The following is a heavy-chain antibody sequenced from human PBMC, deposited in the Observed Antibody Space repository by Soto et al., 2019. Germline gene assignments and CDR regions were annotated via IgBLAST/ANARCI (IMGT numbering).Heavy chain of an antibody. CDR1: GFTFSNFG. CDR2: ISYDGRSE. D-gene: IGHD2-15*01. CDR3: AKDLDVVMVLSATRGLDV. V-gene: IGHV3-30*18. J-gene: IGHJ6*02. Sequence: GGSLRLSCVASGFTFSNFGMHWVRQAPGKXLEWVAGISYDGRSEYYVDSVRGRFTLSRDNSKNTLSLQMISLRPEDTGVYYCAKDLDVVMVLSATRGLDVWGQVTTVTVSS.